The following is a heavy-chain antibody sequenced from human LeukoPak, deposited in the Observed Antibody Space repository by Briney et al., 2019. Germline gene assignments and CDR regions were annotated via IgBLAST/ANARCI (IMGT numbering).Heavy chain of an antibody. CDR2: TYYRSKWYT. CDR1: GDSVSSNSAA. D-gene: IGHD3-22*01. J-gene: IGHJ4*02. CDR3: TRSTYYSDY. V-gene: IGHV6-1*01. Sequence: SQTLSLTFAISGDSVSSNSAAWNWIRQSPSRGLEWLGGTYYRSKWYTDSAVSVKSRITISPDTSRNQFSLQLNSVTPDDTAVYYCTRSTYYSDYWGQGTLVTVSS.